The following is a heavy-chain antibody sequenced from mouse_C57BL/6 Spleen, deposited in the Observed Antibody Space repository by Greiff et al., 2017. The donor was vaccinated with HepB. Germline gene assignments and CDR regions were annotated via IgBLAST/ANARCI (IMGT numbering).Heavy chain of an antibody. V-gene: IGHV1-63*01. Sequence: VQRVESGAELVRPGTSVKMSCKASGYTFTNYWIGWAKQRPGHGLEWIGDIYTGGGYTNYNEKFKGKATLTADKSSSTAYMQCSSLTSEDSAIYYCARFGNYSSWFAYWGQGTLVTVSA. CDR1: GYTFTNYW. J-gene: IGHJ3*01. D-gene: IGHD2-1*01. CDR3: ARFGNYSSWFAY. CDR2: IYTGGGYT.